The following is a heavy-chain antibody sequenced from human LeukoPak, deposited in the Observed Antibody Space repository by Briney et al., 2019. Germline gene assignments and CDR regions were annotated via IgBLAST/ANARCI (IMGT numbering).Heavy chain of an antibody. J-gene: IGHJ4*02. CDR1: GGSITSYY. CDR3: ARENGYRYDY. Sequence: PSETQSLTCTVSGGSITSYYWSWIRQPPGKGLEWIGSIYYSGSTNYNPSLKSRVTISVDTSKNQFSLKLSSVTAADTALYYCARENGYRYDYWGQGTLVTVSS. D-gene: IGHD5-18*01. V-gene: IGHV4-59*01. CDR2: IYYSGST.